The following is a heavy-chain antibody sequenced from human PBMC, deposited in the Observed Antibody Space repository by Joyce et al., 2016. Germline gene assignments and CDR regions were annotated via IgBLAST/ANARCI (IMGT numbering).Heavy chain of an antibody. D-gene: IGHD3-16*01. CDR3: ARDRANYGYFDL. Sequence: EVQLVDSGGGLVQPGGSLRRSCAASGFTFSTYSMNWVLQAPGQGLEWISYIRSTGGLTFYADSVKGRFTISRDNANNLLFLQMNSLRAEDTAVYYCARDRANYGYFDLWGRGTLVTVSS. CDR1: GFTFSTYS. J-gene: IGHJ2*01. CDR2: IRSTGGLT. V-gene: IGHV3-48*04.